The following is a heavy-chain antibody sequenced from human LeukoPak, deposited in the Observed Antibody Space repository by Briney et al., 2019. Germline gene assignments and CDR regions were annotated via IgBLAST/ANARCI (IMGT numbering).Heavy chain of an antibody. D-gene: IGHD3-10*01. CDR3: AAGITMVRGVIRY. V-gene: IGHV1-24*01. CDR2: FDPEDGET. CDR1: GYTLTELS. J-gene: IGHJ4*02. Sequence: ASVKVSCKVSGYTLTELSVHWVRQAPGKGLEWMGGFDPEDGETIYAQKFQGRVTMTEDTSTDTAYMELSSLRSEDTAVYYCAAGITMVRGVIRYWGQGTLVTVSS.